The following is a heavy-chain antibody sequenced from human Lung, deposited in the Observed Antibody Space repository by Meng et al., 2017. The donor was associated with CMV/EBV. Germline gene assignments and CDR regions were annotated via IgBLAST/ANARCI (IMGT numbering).Heavy chain of an antibody. J-gene: IGHJ4*02. CDR2: ISSSADTK. Sequence: GGSXRLXCAASGFTFSNYEMNWVRQAPGKGLEWISYISSSADTKYYADSVKGRFTISRDNTKKSLFLQMNSLRAEDTAVYYCTRVASFAIAFDFWGQGALVTVSS. CDR1: GFTFSNYE. V-gene: IGHV3-48*03. CDR3: TRVASFAIAFDF. D-gene: IGHD2-2*02.